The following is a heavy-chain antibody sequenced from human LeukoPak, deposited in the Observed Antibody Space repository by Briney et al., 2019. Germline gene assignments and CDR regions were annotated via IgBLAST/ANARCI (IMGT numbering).Heavy chain of an antibody. D-gene: IGHD3-22*01. CDR1: GFTFTNTW. CDR3: ALGSANYDSSDFDC. CDR2: IRSKAAGGTT. V-gene: IGHV3-15*07. Sequence: GGSLRLSCVASGFTFTNTWINWVRQAPGGGLEWVGRIRSKAAGGTTEYAAPVKGRFTISRDDSKNTLYLQMNSLITDDTAVYYCALGSANYDSSDFDCWGQGTLVTVSS. J-gene: IGHJ4*02.